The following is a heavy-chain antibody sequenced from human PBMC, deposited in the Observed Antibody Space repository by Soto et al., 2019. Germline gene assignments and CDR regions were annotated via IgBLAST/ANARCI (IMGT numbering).Heavy chain of an antibody. D-gene: IGHD2-15*01. CDR2: IWYDGSNK. CDR1: GFTFSSYG. J-gene: IGHJ5*02. Sequence: GGSLRLSCAASGFTFSSYGMHWVRQAPGKGLEWVAVIWYDGSNKYYADSVKGRFTISRDNSKNTLYLQMNSLRAEDTAVYYCARGRGYCSGGSCQHSSWFDPWGQGTLVTVSS. V-gene: IGHV3-33*01. CDR3: ARGRGYCSGGSCQHSSWFDP.